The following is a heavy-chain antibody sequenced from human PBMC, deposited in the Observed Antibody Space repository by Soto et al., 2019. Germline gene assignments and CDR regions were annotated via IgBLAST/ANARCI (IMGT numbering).Heavy chain of an antibody. D-gene: IGHD6-19*01. Sequence: VGSLRLSCESSVFTFSSYAMSCVRQSPGKGLEWVAAIRGGGDRTYYGESVRGRFTISRDNSKNTLDLQMDSLRVEDTAVYFCAKPKYSSSRDDAFTVGAPGKKVPVS. CDR2: IRGGGDRT. V-gene: IGHV3-23*01. CDR3: AKPKYSSSRDDAFTV. CDR1: VFTFSSYA. J-gene: IGHJ3*01.